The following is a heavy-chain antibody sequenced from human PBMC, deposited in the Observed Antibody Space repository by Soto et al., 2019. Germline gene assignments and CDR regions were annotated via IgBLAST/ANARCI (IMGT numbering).Heavy chain of an antibody. J-gene: IGHJ3*01. D-gene: IGHD2-21*02. CDR1: GFTFGNYA. V-gene: IGHV3-23*01. CDR2: ISDPGTST. Sequence: SLRLSCAASGFTFGNYAMNWVRQAPGKGLEWISSISDPGTSTYYANSVKGRFSMSRDNSKNTLFLQMNRLRADDTAVYFCAKSLVTPSDAFDLWGRGTLVTVSS. CDR3: AKSLVTPSDAFDL.